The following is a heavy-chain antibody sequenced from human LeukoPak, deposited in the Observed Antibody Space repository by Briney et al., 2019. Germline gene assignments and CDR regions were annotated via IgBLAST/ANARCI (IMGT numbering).Heavy chain of an antibody. CDR1: GYTFTNYG. Sequence: GASVKVSCKASGYTFTNYGINWVRQAPGQGLECMGWISTYIGNTNYAQKVQGRVTMTTDTSTNTAYMDLRSLTSDDTAVYYCARGGYCSGTTCLFGDNWLDPWGQGTLVTVSS. V-gene: IGHV1-18*01. J-gene: IGHJ5*02. CDR2: ISTYIGNT. D-gene: IGHD2-2*01. CDR3: ARGGYCSGTTCLFGDNWLDP.